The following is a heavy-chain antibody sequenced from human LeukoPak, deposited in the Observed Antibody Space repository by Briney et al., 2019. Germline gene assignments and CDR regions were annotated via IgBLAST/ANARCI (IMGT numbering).Heavy chain of an antibody. V-gene: IGHV4-38-2*01. D-gene: IGHD3-3*01. Sequence: SETLSLTCDVSGYSITNGYYWVWLRQPPGKGLEWIGSLYHSDSIYYNPSLKSRVTMSVNTSKNQFSLRLGFVTAADTAVYYCARQHDSYYYYYVDVWGKGTTVTVSS. CDR2: LYHSDSI. CDR1: GYSITNGYY. CDR3: ARQHDSYYYYYVDV. J-gene: IGHJ6*03.